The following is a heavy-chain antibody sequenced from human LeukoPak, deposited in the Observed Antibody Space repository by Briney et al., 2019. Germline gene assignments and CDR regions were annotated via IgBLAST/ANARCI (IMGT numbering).Heavy chain of an antibody. CDR1: GGTFRSYA. J-gene: IGHJ5*02. V-gene: IGHV1-69*05. Sequence: ASVKVSCKASGGTFRSYAISWVRQAPGQGLEWMGGIIPICGTANYAQKFQGRVTITTDESTSTAYVELSSGRSEDTAVYYCASLRGYSGYARFDPWGRGTLVTVSS. CDR3: ASLRGYSGYARFDP. CDR2: IIPICGTA. D-gene: IGHD5-12*01.